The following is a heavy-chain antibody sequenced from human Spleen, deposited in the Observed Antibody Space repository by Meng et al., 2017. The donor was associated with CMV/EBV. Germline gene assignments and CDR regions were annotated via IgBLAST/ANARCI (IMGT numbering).Heavy chain of an antibody. CDR2: INHSGST. CDR3: ARSNYYDSSGFYYDY. CDR1: GGSFSDYY. V-gene: IGHV4-34*01. D-gene: IGHD3-22*01. Sequence: SETLSLTCAVYGGSFSDYYGTWIRQPPGEGLEWIGEINHSGSTNYNPYLKSRVTISVDTSKKHFSLKLSSVTAADTALYYCARSNYYDSSGFYYDYWGQGTLVTVSS. J-gene: IGHJ4*02.